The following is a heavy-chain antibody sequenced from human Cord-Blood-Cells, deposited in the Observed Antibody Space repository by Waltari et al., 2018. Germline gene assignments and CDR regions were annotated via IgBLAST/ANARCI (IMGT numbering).Heavy chain of an antibody. CDR2: IYYSGST. V-gene: IGHV4-59*11. CDR1: GGSISSHY. J-gene: IGHJ6*02. CDR3: ARGDSSSYYYYYGMDV. D-gene: IGHD6-6*01. Sequence: QVQLQESGPGLVKPSETLSLTCTVSGGSISSHYWSWIRQPPGKGLEWIGYIYYSGSTNYNPSLKGRVTISVDTSKNQFSLKLSSVTAADTAVYYCARGDSSSYYYYYGMDVWGQGTTVTVSS.